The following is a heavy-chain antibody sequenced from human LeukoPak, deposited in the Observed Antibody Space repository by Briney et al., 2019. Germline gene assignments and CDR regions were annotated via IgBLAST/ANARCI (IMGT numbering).Heavy chain of an antibody. CDR1: GYTFTTYY. Sequence: GASVKVSCKASGYTFTTYYIHWVRQVPGQGLEWMGIINPSGGSPTYARKSQGRVTMTRDTSTSTVYMDLSRLTSEDTAVYSCARVGIRGAFDIWGQGTMVIVSS. J-gene: IGHJ3*02. CDR2: INPSGGSP. D-gene: IGHD3-10*01. V-gene: IGHV1-46*01. CDR3: ARVGIRGAFDI.